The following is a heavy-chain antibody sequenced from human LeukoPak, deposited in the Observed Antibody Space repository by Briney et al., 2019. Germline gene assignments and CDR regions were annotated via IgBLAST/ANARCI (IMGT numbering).Heavy chain of an antibody. D-gene: IGHD3-10*01. CDR1: GFTVSSNY. Sequence: GGSLRLSCAPSGFTVSSNYKSWVRPAPGKGLEWVSHIYSGGITYYADSVKGRFSISRDNSENTPYLQMNSLRAEDTAVYYCARDLVLRWFGESRSGGMDVWGQGTTVTVSS. CDR3: ARDLVLRWFGESRSGGMDV. J-gene: IGHJ6*02. CDR2: IYSGGIT. V-gene: IGHV3-66*01.